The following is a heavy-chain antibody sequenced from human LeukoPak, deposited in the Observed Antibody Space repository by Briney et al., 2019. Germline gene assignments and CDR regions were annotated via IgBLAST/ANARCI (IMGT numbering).Heavy chain of an antibody. J-gene: IGHJ3*02. CDR3: ARDRYVGATGYAFDI. CDR1: GFTFDDYG. D-gene: IGHD1-26*01. CDR2: INWNGGST. Sequence: RAGGSLRLSCVASGFTFDDYGMSWVLQAPGKGLEWVSGINWNGGSTGYADSVKGRFTISRDNAKNSLYLQMNSLRAEDTALYYCARDRYVGATGYAFDIWGQGTMVTVSS. V-gene: IGHV3-20*04.